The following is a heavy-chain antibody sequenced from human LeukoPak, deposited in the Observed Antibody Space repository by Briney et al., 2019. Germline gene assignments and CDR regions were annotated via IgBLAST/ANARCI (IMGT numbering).Heavy chain of an antibody. D-gene: IGHD3-22*01. CDR2: IDWDDDK. Sequence: QTLSLTCTFSGFSLSTSGMCVGWSRQPPGKALEWLARIDWDDDKYYSTSLKTRLTISKDTSKNQVVLTMTNMDPVDTATYYCARTLNPDYYDSSGYFDNWFDPWGQGTLVTVSS. CDR1: GFSLSTSGMC. CDR3: ARTLNPDYYDSSGYFDNWFDP. J-gene: IGHJ5*02. V-gene: IGHV2-70*11.